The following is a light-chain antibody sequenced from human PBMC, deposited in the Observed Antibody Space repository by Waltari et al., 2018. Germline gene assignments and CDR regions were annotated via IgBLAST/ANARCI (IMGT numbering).Light chain of an antibody. V-gene: IGLV2-11*01. CDR1: SSDVGGYNY. Sequence: QSALTQPRPVSGSPGQSVTIPCTGTSSDVGGYNYVSWYQQHPGKAPKLIIYDVTKRPSGVPDRFSGSKSGNTASLTISGLQAEDEADYYCCSYGGSYSFVVFGGGTKLTVL. CDR2: DVT. J-gene: IGLJ2*01. CDR3: CSYGGSYSFVV.